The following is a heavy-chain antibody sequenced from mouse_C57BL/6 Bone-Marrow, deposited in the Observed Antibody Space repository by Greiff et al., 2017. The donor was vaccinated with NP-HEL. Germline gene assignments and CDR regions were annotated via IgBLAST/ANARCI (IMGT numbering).Heavy chain of an antibody. D-gene: IGHD1-1*01. CDR3: ARQDYYGSSSY. Sequence: DVKLVESGGGLVQPGGSLKLSCAASGFTFSDYYMYWVRQTPEKRLEWVAYISNGGGSTYYPDTVKGRFTISRDNAKNTLYLQMSRLKSEDTAMYYCARQDYYGSSSYWGQGTLVTVSA. CDR1: GFTFSDYY. V-gene: IGHV5-12*01. CDR2: ISNGGGST. J-gene: IGHJ3*01.